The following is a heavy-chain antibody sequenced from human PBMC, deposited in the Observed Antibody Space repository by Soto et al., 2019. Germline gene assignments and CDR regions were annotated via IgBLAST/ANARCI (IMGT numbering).Heavy chain of an antibody. CDR3: ARIDPGMDQWLAIDF. Sequence: GGSLRLSCAASGFTFTDYFYMNWIRQAPGKGLEWVSYITGSGYTNYADSVKGRFTISRDNAKKLIYLQMNSLRFEDTAVYYCARIDPGMDQWLAIDFWGQGTLVTVSS. V-gene: IGHV3-11*06. D-gene: IGHD6-19*01. CDR2: ITGSGYT. CDR1: GFTFTDYF. J-gene: IGHJ4*02.